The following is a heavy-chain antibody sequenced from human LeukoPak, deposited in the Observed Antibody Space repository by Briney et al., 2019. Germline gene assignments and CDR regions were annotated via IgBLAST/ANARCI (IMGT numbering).Heavy chain of an antibody. J-gene: IGHJ3*01. Sequence: GGSLRLSCAASGFXFSSIDMHWVRQATGKGLEWVSAIGAAGDTYYAASVKGRFTISRENGKNALYLQMNSLRVGDTAVYYCTRGSPATLWGQGTMVTVSS. CDR3: TRGSPATL. D-gene: IGHD2-15*01. CDR2: IGAAGDT. CDR1: GFXFSSID. V-gene: IGHV3-13*04.